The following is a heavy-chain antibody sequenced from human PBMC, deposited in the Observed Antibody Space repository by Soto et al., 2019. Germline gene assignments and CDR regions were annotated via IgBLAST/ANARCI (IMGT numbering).Heavy chain of an antibody. V-gene: IGHV5-10-1*01. Sequence: GESLKISCKGSGYSFTSYWISWVRQMPGKGLEWMGRIDPSDSYTNYSPSFQGHVTISADKSISTAYLQWSSLKASDTAMYYCARHGSSSPYYYYGMDVWGQGTTVTVS. D-gene: IGHD6-6*01. CDR1: GYSFTSYW. J-gene: IGHJ6*02. CDR2: IDPSDSYT. CDR3: ARHGSSSPYYYYGMDV.